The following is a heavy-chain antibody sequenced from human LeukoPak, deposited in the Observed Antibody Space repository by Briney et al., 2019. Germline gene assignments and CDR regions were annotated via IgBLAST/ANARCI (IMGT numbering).Heavy chain of an antibody. CDR3: ARDGIYYDSSGYLDY. D-gene: IGHD3-22*01. J-gene: IGHJ4*02. CDR2: IWYDGSNK. Sequence: PGGSLRLSCAASGFTFSSYGMHWVRQAPGKGLEWVAVIWYDGSNKYYADSVKGRFTISRDNSKNTLYLQMNSLRAEGTAVYYCARDGIYYDSSGYLDYWGQGTLVTVSS. CDR1: GFTFSSYG. V-gene: IGHV3-33*01.